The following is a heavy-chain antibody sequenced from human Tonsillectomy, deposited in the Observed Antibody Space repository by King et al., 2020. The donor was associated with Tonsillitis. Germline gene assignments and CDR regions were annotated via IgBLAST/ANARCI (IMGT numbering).Heavy chain of an antibody. CDR1: GGSFSGYY. D-gene: IGHD2-2*01. CDR2: IHHSGST. J-gene: IGHJ5*02. V-gene: IGHV4-34*01. CDR3: ATKVDIVVVPAASNNWFDP. Sequence: VQLQQWGAGLLKPSETLSLTCAVYGGSFSGYYWSWIRQPPGKGLEWIGEIHHSGSTNYNPSLKSRVTISVDTSENQFSLKLTSVTAADTAVYYCATKVDIVVVPAASNNWFDPWGQGTLVTVSS.